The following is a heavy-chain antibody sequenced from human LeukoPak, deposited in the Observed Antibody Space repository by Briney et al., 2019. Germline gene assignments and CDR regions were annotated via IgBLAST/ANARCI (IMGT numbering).Heavy chain of an antibody. CDR1: GFAFSTYA. D-gene: IGHD2-21*01. Sequence: GGSLRLSCAASGFAFSTYAMSWVRQAPGQGLEWVSSISADGDSTYYADSVKGRFTISRDNSKSMLYLQMNSLRADDTAVYYCAKRPDCTATKCSRFEYWGQGTLVSVSS. CDR2: ISADGDST. CDR3: AKRPDCTATKCSRFEY. V-gene: IGHV3-23*01. J-gene: IGHJ4*02.